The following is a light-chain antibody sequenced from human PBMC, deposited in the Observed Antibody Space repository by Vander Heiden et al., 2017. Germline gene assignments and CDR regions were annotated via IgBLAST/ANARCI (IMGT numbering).Light chain of an antibody. Sequence: DIVMTQSPLSLPVTPGEPASISCRSSQSLLHSNGYNYLDWYLQKPGQSPQLLIYLGSNRASGVPDRFRGSGSGTDFTLKISRREAEDVGVYYCMQALQTPDTFGQGTKLEIK. CDR3: MQALQTPDT. CDR2: LGS. V-gene: IGKV2-28*01. CDR1: QSLLHSNGYNY. J-gene: IGKJ2*01.